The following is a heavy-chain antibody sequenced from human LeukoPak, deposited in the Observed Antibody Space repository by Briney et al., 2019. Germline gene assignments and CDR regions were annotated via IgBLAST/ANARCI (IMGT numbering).Heavy chain of an antibody. V-gene: IGHV1-69*04. CDR3: ARGIYDYVWGRIDY. CDR2: IIPILGIA. D-gene: IGHD3-16*01. Sequence: ASVKVSCKASGGTFSSYAISWVRQAPGQGLEWMGRIIPILGIANYAQKFQGRVTITADKSTSTAYMELSSLRSEDTAVYHCARGIYDYVWGRIDYWGQGTLVTVSS. CDR1: GGTFSSYA. J-gene: IGHJ4*02.